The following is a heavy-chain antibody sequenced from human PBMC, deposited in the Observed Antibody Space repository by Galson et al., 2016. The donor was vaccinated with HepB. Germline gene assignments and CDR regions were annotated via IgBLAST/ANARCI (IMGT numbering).Heavy chain of an antibody. D-gene: IGHD6-19*01. CDR1: GFTFSSYA. V-gene: IGHV3-23*01. CDR2: ISGSGDDS. J-gene: IGHJ6*02. CDR3: AKDLAYTSGYPGDV. Sequence: SLRLSCAASGFTFSSYAMSWVRQAPGKGLSWVSAISGSGDDSYVADSVKGRFTISRDNSRNTLYLQMSSLRAEDTAVYYCAKDLAYTSGYPGDVWGQGTTVTVSS.